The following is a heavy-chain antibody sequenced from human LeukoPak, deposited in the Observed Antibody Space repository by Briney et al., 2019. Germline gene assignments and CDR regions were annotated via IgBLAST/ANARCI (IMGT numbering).Heavy chain of an antibody. CDR2: IIPIFGTA. Sequence: SVKVSCKASGGTFSSYAISWVRQAPGQGLEWMGGIIPIFGTANYAQKFQGRVTITADESTSTAYMELSSLRSEDTAVYCCASSKSGSYLNYFDYWGQGTLVTVSS. V-gene: IGHV1-69*01. D-gene: IGHD1-26*01. J-gene: IGHJ4*02. CDR3: ASSKSGSYLNYFDY. CDR1: GGTFSSYA.